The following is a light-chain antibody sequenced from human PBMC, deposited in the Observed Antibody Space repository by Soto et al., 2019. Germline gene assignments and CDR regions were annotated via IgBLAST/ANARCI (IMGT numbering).Light chain of an antibody. V-gene: IGKV3-11*01. CDR2: DAS. CDR1: QDVANY. J-gene: IGKJ2*01. CDR3: HHRSKWPYT. Sequence: DIVLTQSPGTLSLSPGERATLSCRASQDVANYLLWFQQKPGQAPRLLIYDASNRASGIPARFSASGSGTDFTLTINSLETEDFAVYFCHHRSKWPYTFGQGTKLEIK.